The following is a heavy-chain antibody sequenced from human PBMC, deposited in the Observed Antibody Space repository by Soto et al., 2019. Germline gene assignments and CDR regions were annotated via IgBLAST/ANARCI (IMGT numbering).Heavy chain of an antibody. V-gene: IGHV3-30-3*01. Sequence: PGGSLRLSCAASGFTFSSYAMHWVRQAPGKGLEWVAVISYDGSNKYYADSVKGRFTISRDNSKNTLYLQMNSLRAEDTAVYYCASEEGIFWNEYKRGYRHPTDCYYYGMDVSGHGTTLTVSS. CDR2: ISYDGSNK. J-gene: IGHJ6*02. D-gene: IGHD3-9*01. CDR3: ASEEGIFWNEYKRGYRHPTDCYYYGMDV. CDR1: GFTFSSYA.